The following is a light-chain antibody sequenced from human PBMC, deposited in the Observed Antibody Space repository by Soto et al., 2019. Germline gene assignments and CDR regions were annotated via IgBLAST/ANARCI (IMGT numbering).Light chain of an antibody. CDR1: QSVAGSY. J-gene: IGKJ1*01. Sequence: EIVLTHSPGTPSLPPGESATLSCRASQSVAGSYLAWYQQKPGQAPRLLIYGASSRATGIPDRFSGSGSGTDFTLTISRLEPEDFSVYSCHQYGDRMTFGQGTKVDIK. V-gene: IGKV3-20*01. CDR3: HQYGDRMT. CDR2: GAS.